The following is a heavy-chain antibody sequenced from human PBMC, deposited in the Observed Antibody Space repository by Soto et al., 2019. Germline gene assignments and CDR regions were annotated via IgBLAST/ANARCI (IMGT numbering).Heavy chain of an antibody. CDR3: AKDLTRQLAYWLDP. J-gene: IGHJ5*02. CDR1: GFSFTGYY. Sequence: ASVKVSCKASGFSFTGYYIHWLRQAPGQGLEWMGWINAHSGATEYAQKFQGRVTLTRDTSIATAYLTLTSPTSDDTALYYCAKDLTRQLAYWLDPWGQGTQVTVSS. D-gene: IGHD6-6*01. CDR2: INAHSGAT. V-gene: IGHV1-2*02.